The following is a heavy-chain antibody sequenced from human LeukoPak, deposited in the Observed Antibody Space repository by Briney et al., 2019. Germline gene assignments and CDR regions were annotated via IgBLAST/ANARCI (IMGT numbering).Heavy chain of an antibody. Sequence: RPSETLSLTCTVSGGSVSSGSYYWSWIRQPPGKGLEWIGYIYYSGSTNYNPSLKSRVTISVDTSKNQFSLKLSSVTAADTAVYYCARTIVVVVAATEYYFDYWGQGTPVTVSS. CDR1: GGSVSSGSYY. J-gene: IGHJ4*02. CDR3: ARTIVVVVAATEYYFDY. CDR2: IYYSGST. V-gene: IGHV4-61*01. D-gene: IGHD2-15*01.